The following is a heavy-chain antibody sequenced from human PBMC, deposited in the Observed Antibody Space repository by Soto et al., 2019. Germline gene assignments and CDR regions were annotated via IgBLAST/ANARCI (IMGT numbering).Heavy chain of an antibody. CDR2: ISYDGSNK. Sequence: GGSLRLSCAASGFTFSSYGMHWVRQAPGKGLEWVAVISYDGSNKYYADSVKGRFTISRDNSKNTLYLQMNSLRAEDTAVYYCATKVSVLRYFESPSGGHWFDPWGQGTLVTVSS. CDR3: ATKVSVLRYFESPSGGHWFDP. CDR1: GFTFSSYG. V-gene: IGHV3-30*03. D-gene: IGHD3-9*01. J-gene: IGHJ5*02.